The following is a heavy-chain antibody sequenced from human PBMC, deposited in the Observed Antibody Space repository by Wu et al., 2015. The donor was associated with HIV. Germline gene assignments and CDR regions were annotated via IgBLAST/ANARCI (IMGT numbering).Heavy chain of an antibody. CDR2: MNPNSGNT. CDR3: ARDRRSTVTTGWFDP. D-gene: IGHD4-17*01. V-gene: IGHV1-69*05. J-gene: IGHJ5*02. CDR1: GGTFSSYA. Sequence: QVQLVQSGAEVKKPGSSVKVSCKASGGTFSSYAISWVRQAPGQGLEWMGWMNPNSGNTGYAQKFQGRVTITTDESTSTAYMELSSLRSEDTAVYYCARDRRSTVTTGWFDPWGQGTLVTVSS.